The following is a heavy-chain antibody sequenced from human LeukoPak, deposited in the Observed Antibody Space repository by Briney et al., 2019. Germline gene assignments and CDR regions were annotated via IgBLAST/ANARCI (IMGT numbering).Heavy chain of an antibody. CDR3: ARGTDPRDYYYYGMDV. CDR2: IIPTFGTA. V-gene: IGHV1-69*13. Sequence: GASVKVSCKASGGTFSSYAISWVRQAPGQGLEWMGGIIPTFGTANYAQKFQGRVTITADESTSTAYMELSSLRSEDTAVYYCARGTDPRDYYYYGMDVWGQGTTVTVS. D-gene: IGHD4-17*01. CDR1: GGTFSSYA. J-gene: IGHJ6*02.